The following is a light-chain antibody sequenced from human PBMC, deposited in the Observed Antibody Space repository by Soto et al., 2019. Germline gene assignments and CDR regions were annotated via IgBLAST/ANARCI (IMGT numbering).Light chain of an antibody. J-gene: IGKJ5*01. Sequence: DIQMTRSPSSLSASVGDTVTMTCRASQSIALSVNWYQQKPGKAPKLLIYVAFTLESGVPSRFSGSGSGTEFTLTIRSLQPEDFATYYCQQSFRSPITFGQGTRLE. CDR1: QSIALS. CDR3: QQSFRSPIT. CDR2: VAF. V-gene: IGKV1-39*01.